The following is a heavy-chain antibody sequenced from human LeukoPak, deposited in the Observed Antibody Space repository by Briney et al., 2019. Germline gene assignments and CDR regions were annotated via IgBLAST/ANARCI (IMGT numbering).Heavy chain of an antibody. J-gene: IGHJ4*02. CDR1: GGSISSGGYY. CDR2: IYYSGST. CDR3: ARDSAPGGLDY. D-gene: IGHD6-25*01. V-gene: IGHV4-31*03. Sequence: SETLSLTCTVSGGSISSGGYYWSWIRQHPGKGLEWIGYIYYSGSTYYNPSLKSRVTISVDTSKNQFSLKLSSVTAADTAVYYCARDSAPGGLDYWGQGTLVTVSS.